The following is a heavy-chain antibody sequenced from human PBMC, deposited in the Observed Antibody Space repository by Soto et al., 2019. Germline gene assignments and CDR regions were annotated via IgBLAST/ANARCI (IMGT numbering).Heavy chain of an antibody. CDR2: IYYSGST. CDR1: GGSISSGDYY. V-gene: IGHV4-30-4*01. CDR3: ARAANPRVRGVISPRWFDP. J-gene: IGHJ5*02. D-gene: IGHD3-10*02. Sequence: PSETLSLTCTVSGGSISSGDYYWSWIRQPPGKGLEWIGYIYYSGSTYYNPSLKSRVTISVDTSKNQFSLKLSSVTAADTAVYYCARAANPRVRGVISPRWFDPWGQGTLVTVSS.